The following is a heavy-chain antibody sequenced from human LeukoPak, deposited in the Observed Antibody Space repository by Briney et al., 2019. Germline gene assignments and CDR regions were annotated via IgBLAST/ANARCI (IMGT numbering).Heavy chain of an antibody. CDR2: IYYSGST. V-gene: IGHV4-61*01. Sequence: SETLSLTCTVSGGSISSSSYYWSWIRQPPGTGLEWIGYIYYSGSTNYNPSLKSRVTISLDTSKNQFSLKLSSVTAADTAVYYCARCPPGVSSEDYWGQGTLVTVSS. CDR3: ARCPPGVSSEDY. CDR1: GGSISSSSYY. D-gene: IGHD6-25*01. J-gene: IGHJ4*02.